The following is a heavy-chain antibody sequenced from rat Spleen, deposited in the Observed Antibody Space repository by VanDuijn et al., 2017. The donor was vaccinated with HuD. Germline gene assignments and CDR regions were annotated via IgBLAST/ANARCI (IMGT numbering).Heavy chain of an antibody. CDR2: MWSDGDT. D-gene: IGHD1-11*01. Sequence: QVQLKESGPGLVQPSQTLSLTCTVSGFSLTSYHVHWVRQPPGKGLEWMGVMWSDGDTSYNSALKSRLSISRDTSKSQVFLKMSSLQTEDTATYYCARDFNYGGYSGGLMDAWGQGASVTVSS. CDR3: ARDFNYGGYSGGLMDA. J-gene: IGHJ4*01. V-gene: IGHV2-32*01. CDR1: GFSLTSYH.